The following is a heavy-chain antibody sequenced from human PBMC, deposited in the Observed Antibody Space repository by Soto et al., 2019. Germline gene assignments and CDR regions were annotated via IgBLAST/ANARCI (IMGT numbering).Heavy chain of an antibody. J-gene: IGHJ3*02. Sequence: ASVKVSCKASGYTFTSYDINWVRQATGQGLEWMGWMNPNSGNTLYAQKFQGRVTMTRNTSISTAYMELSSLRSEDTAVYYCARGRRARVAVLTEDVAFETCGYGSMV. CDR2: MNPNSGNT. D-gene: IGHD5-18*01. CDR1: GYTFTSYD. CDR3: ARGRRARVAVLTEDVAFET. V-gene: IGHV1-8*01.